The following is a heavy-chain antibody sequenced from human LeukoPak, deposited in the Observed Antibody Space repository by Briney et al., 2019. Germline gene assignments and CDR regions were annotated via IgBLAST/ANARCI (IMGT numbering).Heavy chain of an antibody. Sequence: GGSLRLSCAASGFTFTTYWMHWVRQAPGKGLVWVSHINSDGSITSYADSVKGRFTISRDNSKNTLYLQMNSLRAEDTAVYYCAIIRRGSGWYRDYWGQGTLVTVSS. D-gene: IGHD6-19*01. J-gene: IGHJ4*02. CDR2: INSDGSIT. CDR3: AIIRRGSGWYRDY. V-gene: IGHV3-74*01. CDR1: GFTFTTYW.